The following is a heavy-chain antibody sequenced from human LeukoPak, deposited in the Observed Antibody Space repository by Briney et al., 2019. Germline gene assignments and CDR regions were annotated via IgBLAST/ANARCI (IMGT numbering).Heavy chain of an antibody. CDR2: IWYDGSNK. Sequence: GGSLRLSCAASGFTFSSYGMHWVRQAPGKGLEWVAVIWYDGSNKYSAGSVKGRFTISRDNSKNTLYLQMTGLRAEDTAAYHCARSRRVGGVIVPFDYWGQGTLVTVSS. CDR1: GFTFSSYG. V-gene: IGHV3-33*01. D-gene: IGHD3-16*02. CDR3: ARSRRVGGVIVPFDY. J-gene: IGHJ4*02.